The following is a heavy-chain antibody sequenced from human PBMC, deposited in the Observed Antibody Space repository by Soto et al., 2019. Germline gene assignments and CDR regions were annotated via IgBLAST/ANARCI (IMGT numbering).Heavy chain of an antibody. Sequence: AGGSLRLSCAASGFTFSSYSMNRFRQAPGKGLEWVSSISSSSSYIYYADSVKGRFTISRDNAKNSLYLQMNSLRAEDTAVYYCARMASIAGMDVWGQGTTVTVSS. D-gene: IGHD6-6*01. CDR2: ISSSSSYI. J-gene: IGHJ6*02. V-gene: IGHV3-21*01. CDR3: ARMASIAGMDV. CDR1: GFTFSSYS.